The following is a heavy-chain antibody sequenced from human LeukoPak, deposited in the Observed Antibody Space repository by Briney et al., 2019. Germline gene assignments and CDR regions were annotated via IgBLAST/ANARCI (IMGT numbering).Heavy chain of an antibody. V-gene: IGHV4-59*01. CDR1: GGSISSYY. CDR3: ARALLNWSDDYFDY. Sequence: PSETLSLTCTVSGGSISSYYWSWIRQPPGKGLEWIGYIYYSGSTNYNPSLKSRVTISVDTSKNQFSLKLSSVTAADTAVYYCARALLNWSDDYFDYWGQGTLVTVSS. CDR2: IYYSGST. D-gene: IGHD1-1*01. J-gene: IGHJ4*02.